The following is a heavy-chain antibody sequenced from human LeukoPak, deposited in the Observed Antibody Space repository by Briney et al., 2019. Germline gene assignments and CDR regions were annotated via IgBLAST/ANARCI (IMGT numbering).Heavy chain of an antibody. CDR2: ISYDGSNK. J-gene: IGHJ3*02. Sequence: GGSLRLSCAASGFTFSSYDMHWVRQAPGKGLEWVALISYDGSNKYYADSVKGRFIISRDNSKNTLYLQMNSLRAEDTAVYYCAKVGGRESRPFDIWAKGQWSPSLQ. CDR3: AKVGGRESRPFDI. D-gene: IGHD3-16*01. V-gene: IGHV3-30*18. CDR1: GFTFSSYD.